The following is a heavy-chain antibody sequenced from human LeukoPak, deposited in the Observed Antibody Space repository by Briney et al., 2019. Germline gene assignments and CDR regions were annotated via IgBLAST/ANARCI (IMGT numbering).Heavy chain of an antibody. CDR2: ISAYNGNT. Sequence: GASVKVSCKASGYTSTSYGISWVRQAPGQGLEWMGWISAYNGNTNYAQKLQGRVTMTTDTSTSTAYMELRSLRSDDTAVYYCASDRGKLGIYYYGMDVWGQGTTVTVSS. D-gene: IGHD3-10*01. J-gene: IGHJ6*02. CDR3: ASDRGKLGIYYYGMDV. V-gene: IGHV1-18*01. CDR1: GYTSTSYG.